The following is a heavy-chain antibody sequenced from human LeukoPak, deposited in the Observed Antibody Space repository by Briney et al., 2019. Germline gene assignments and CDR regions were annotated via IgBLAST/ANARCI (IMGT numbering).Heavy chain of an antibody. Sequence: ASVKVSCKASGYTFTSYAMHWVRQAPGQRLEWMGWINAGNGNTKYSQKFQGRVTITRDTSASTAYMELSSLRSEDTAVYYCARVNRDGDYQLECAFDIWGQGTMVTVSS. D-gene: IGHD1-1*01. CDR3: ARVNRDGDYQLECAFDI. CDR2: INAGNGNT. J-gene: IGHJ3*02. V-gene: IGHV1-3*01. CDR1: GYTFTSYA.